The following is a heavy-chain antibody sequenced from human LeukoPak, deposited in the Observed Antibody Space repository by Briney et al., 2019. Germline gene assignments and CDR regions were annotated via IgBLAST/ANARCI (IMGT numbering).Heavy chain of an antibody. CDR2: INPNSGGT. J-gene: IGHJ3*02. Sequence: ASVKVSCKASGYTFTGYYMHWVRQAPGQGLEWMGCINPNSGGTKYAQKFQGGVTLTRDTSISTAYLQWSSLKASDTAMYYCARRGGLVDTFDIWGQGTMVTVSS. CDR1: GYTFTGYY. CDR3: ARRGGLVDTFDI. D-gene: IGHD6-6*01. V-gene: IGHV1-2*02.